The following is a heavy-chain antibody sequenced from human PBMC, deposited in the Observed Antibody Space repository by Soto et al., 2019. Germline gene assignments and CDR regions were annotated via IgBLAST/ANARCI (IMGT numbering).Heavy chain of an antibody. CDR3: ARMVRGSTVGYYYYMDV. D-gene: IGHD3-10*01. CDR2: ISPYNGDT. CDR1: GYTFTSHG. V-gene: IGHV1-18*01. Sequence: QVQLVQSGAEVKKPGASVKVSCKTPGYTFTSHGISWVRQAPGQGLEWMGWISPYNGDTNYAQKLQGRVSVTTDSSTRTAYMELRSLRSEDTAVYYCARMVRGSTVGYYYYMDVWGKGTTVTVSS. J-gene: IGHJ6*03.